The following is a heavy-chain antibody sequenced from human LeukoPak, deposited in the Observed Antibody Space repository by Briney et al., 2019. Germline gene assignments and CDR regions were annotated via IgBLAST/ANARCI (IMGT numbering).Heavy chain of an antibody. CDR1: GGSVSSDSYF. Sequence: SETLSLTCTVSGGSVSSDSYFWAWIRQPPGKGLEWIGYIYYSGSTNYSPSPESRVTIAQDTSKSQISLKWSSVTAADTAVYYCARGQRRLQDYWGQGTLVTVSS. V-gene: IGHV4-61*01. CDR3: ARGQRRLQDY. J-gene: IGHJ4*02. CDR2: IYYSGST.